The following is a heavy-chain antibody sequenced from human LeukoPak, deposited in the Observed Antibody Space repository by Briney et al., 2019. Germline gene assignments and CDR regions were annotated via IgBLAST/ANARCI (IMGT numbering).Heavy chain of an antibody. CDR3: ARGSGWALEYFQH. D-gene: IGHD6-25*01. J-gene: IGHJ1*01. Sequence: PGGSLRLSCAASGFTFSSYYMSWVRQAPGKGLEWVSVICGSGGTTYYADSVKGRFTISRDYSNNTMYLQMNRLRAEDTGVYYSARGSGWALEYFQHWGQGTLVTVSS. CDR1: GFTFSSYY. CDR2: ICGSGGTT. V-gene: IGHV3-23*01.